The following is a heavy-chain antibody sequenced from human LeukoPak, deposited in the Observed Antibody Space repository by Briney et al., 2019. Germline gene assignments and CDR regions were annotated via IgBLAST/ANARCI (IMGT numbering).Heavy chain of an antibody. CDR1: GLTFSKYA. Sequence: GGSLRLSCTPSGLTFSKYAMSWVRQAPGKGLEWVSTICGSDGSTYYADSVKGRFTISRNNSKNTLYLQMNSLRDEDTAIYYCAKGRGYCTGGSCYSDYWGQGTLVTVSS. CDR3: AKGRGYCTGGSCYSDY. V-gene: IGHV3-23*01. D-gene: IGHD2-15*01. CDR2: ICGSDGST. J-gene: IGHJ4*02.